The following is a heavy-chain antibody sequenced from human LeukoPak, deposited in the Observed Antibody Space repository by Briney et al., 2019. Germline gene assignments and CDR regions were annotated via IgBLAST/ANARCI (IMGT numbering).Heavy chain of an antibody. Sequence: ASETLSLTCTVSGGSISSSSYYWGWIRQPPGKGLEWIGSIYYSGSTYYNPSLKSRVTISEDTSKNQFSLKLSSVTAADTAVYYCARARRYGDYADYWGQGTQVTVSS. D-gene: IGHD4-17*01. CDR1: GGSISSSSYY. V-gene: IGHV4-39*07. J-gene: IGHJ4*02. CDR3: ARARRYGDYADY. CDR2: IYYSGST.